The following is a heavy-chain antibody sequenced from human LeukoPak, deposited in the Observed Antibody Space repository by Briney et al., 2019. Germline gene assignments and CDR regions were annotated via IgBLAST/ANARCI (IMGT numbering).Heavy chain of an antibody. CDR2: ISAYNGNT. CDR1: GYTFTSYG. Sequence: ASVKVSCKASGYTFTSYGISWVRQAPGQGLEWMGWISAYNGNTNYAQKLQGRVTMTTDTSTSTAYMELRSLRSDDTAVYYCARNYIVVVPAAIPHQFDPWGQGTLVTVSS. D-gene: IGHD2-2*02. CDR3: ARNYIVVVPAAIPHQFDP. V-gene: IGHV1-18*01. J-gene: IGHJ5*02.